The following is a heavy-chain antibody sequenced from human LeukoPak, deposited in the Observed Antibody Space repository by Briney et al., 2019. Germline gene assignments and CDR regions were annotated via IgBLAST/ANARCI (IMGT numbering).Heavy chain of an antibody. V-gene: IGHV4-38-2*02. CDR1: GYAISSGYF. J-gene: IGHJ4*02. CDR2: IYHSGST. Sequence: SETLSLTCSVSGYAISSGYFWGWIRQPPGKGLEWIGTIYHSGSTYYNPSLKSRVTISVDTSKNQFSLKLSSVTAADTAVYYCATSGCYYDSSGYYGCRGPSIDYWGQGTLVTVSS. D-gene: IGHD3-22*01. CDR3: ATSGCYYDSSGYYGCRGPSIDY.